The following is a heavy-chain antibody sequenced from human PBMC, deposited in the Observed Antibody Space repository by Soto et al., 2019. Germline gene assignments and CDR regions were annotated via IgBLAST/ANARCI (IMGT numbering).Heavy chain of an antibody. Sequence: ASVKLSSKASGYTYTSYGRRWARQSTGQGLEWMGWISAYNGNTNYAQKLQCRVSMTTDTSTSRAYRGLRWLGSDDTAGYDCGRDLGVLQDALPRWFDPWGQGSLVTV. CDR3: GRDLGVLQDALPRWFDP. J-gene: IGHJ5*02. CDR2: ISAYNGNT. V-gene: IGHV1-18*01. CDR1: GYTYTSYG. D-gene: IGHD1-26*01.